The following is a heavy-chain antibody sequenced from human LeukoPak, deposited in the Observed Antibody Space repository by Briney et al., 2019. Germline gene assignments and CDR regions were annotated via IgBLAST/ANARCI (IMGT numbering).Heavy chain of an antibody. CDR1: GFNFNYFA. D-gene: IGHD2-2*01. Sequence: PGGSLRLSCSASGFNFNYFAWSWIRQAPGKRLEWVSTIGDSGSGGSYADSVRGRFTISRDNSKNIVYLQIHSLRVDDSAVYYCSGIKYGRNSVYQFFYCGQGTLVTVSS. CDR2: IGDSGSGG. V-gene: IGHV3-23*01. J-gene: IGHJ4*02. CDR3: SGIKYGRNSVYQFFY.